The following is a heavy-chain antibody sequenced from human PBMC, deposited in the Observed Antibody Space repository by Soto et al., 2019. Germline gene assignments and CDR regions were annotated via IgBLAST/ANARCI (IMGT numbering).Heavy chain of an antibody. Sequence: GGSLRLSCAASGFTFSSYAMNWVRQAPGKGLEWVSAISGSGGSTYYADSVKGRFTISRDYSKNTLYLQMNSLRAEDTAVYYCAKGKKSSSWSPFDYWGQGTLVTVSS. CDR1: GFTFSSYA. J-gene: IGHJ4*02. CDR2: ISGSGGST. D-gene: IGHD6-13*01. CDR3: AKGKKSSSWSPFDY. V-gene: IGHV3-23*01.